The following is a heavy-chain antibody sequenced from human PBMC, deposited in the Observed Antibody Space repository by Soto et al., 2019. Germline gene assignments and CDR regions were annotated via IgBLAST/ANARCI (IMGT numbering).Heavy chain of an antibody. CDR1: GYTFTSYA. Sequence: QVQLVQSGAEVKKPGASVKVSCKASGYTFTSYAMHWVRQAPGQRLEWMGWINAGNGNTKYSQKFQGRVTITWDTSASTAYMELSSLRSEATAVYYCARVYYYDSSGYYHSYYFDYWGQGTVVTVSS. CDR2: INAGNGNT. J-gene: IGHJ4*02. D-gene: IGHD3-22*01. V-gene: IGHV1-3*01. CDR3: ARVYYYDSSGYYHSYYFDY.